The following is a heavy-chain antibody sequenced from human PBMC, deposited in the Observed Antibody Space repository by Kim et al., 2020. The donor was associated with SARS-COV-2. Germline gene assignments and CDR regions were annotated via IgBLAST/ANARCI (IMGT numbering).Heavy chain of an antibody. Sequence: SETLSLTCTVSGGSVSSGSYYWSWIRQPPGKGLEWIGYIYYSGSTNYNPSLKNRVTISVDTSKNQFSLKLSSVTAADTAVYYCARTTIVATIIYFDYWGQGTLVTVSS. CDR3: ARTTIVATIIYFDY. D-gene: IGHD5-12*01. CDR2: IYYSGST. V-gene: IGHV4-61*01. CDR1: GGSVSSGSYY. J-gene: IGHJ4*02.